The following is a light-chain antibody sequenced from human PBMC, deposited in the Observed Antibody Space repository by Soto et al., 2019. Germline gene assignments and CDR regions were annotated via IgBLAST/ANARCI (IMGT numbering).Light chain of an antibody. J-gene: IGKJ4*01. CDR2: GPS. Sequence: EIVLTQSPGILSLSPGERATLSCRASQSVYNSYLAWYQQKPGQAPSLLIYGPSSRATVIPDRFSGSGSGTDFTLSISRLEPEDFAVYYCQQYGSSPPPFGGGTKVEIK. V-gene: IGKV3-20*01. CDR1: QSVYNSY. CDR3: QQYGSSPPP.